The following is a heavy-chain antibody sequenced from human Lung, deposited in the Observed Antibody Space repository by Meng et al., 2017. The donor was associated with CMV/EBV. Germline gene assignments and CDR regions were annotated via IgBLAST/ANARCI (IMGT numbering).Heavy chain of an antibody. V-gene: IGHV4-38-2*02. CDR2: IYHSGDT. CDR3: ALPYCGGDCFYGYSDV. CDR1: GYSISSGYY. D-gene: IGHD2-21*01. J-gene: IGHJ2*01. Sequence: SETLSLXXTVSGYSISSGYYWGWVRQPPGKELEWIGSIYHSGDTYYNPSLKNRVTIAADTSKNQFSMKVTSMTAPDTAVYYCALPYCGGDCFYGYSDVWRRGXLVTVSS.